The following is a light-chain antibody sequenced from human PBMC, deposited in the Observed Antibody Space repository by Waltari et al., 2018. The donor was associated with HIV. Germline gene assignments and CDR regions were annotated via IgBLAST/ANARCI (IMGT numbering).Light chain of an antibody. CDR3: AAWDDSLNGM. V-gene: IGLV1-44*01. CDR1: SSNIGSNI. J-gene: IGLJ3*02. Sequence: QSVLTQPPSVSGTPGQNVTISCSGSSSNIGSNIVHWYQHLPGAAPKLPIYTNDQRPSGVPDRFSGSKSGTSASLAISGLQSADEADYYCAAWDDSLNGMFGGGTKLTVL. CDR2: TND.